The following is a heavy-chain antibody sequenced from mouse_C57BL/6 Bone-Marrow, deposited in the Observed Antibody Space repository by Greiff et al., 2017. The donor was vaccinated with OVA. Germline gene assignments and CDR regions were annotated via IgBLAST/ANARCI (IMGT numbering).Heavy chain of an antibody. Sequence: EVQLQQSGPELVKPGASVKMSCKASGYTFTDYNMHWVKQSHGKSLEWIGYINPNNGGTSSNQKFKGKAKLTVNKSSSTAYMERRSLTSADSSVYDCALIYDGYLLAMDYWGQGTSVTVSS. J-gene: IGHJ4*01. D-gene: IGHD2-3*01. V-gene: IGHV1-22*01. CDR1: GYTFTDYN. CDR3: ALIYDGYLLAMDY. CDR2: INPNNGGT.